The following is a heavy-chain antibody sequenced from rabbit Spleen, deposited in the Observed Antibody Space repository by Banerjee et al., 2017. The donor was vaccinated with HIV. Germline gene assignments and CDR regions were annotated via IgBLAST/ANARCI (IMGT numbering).Heavy chain of an antibody. Sequence: QSLEESGGDLVKPGASLTLTCKGSGFDFTSTYYMCWVGQAPGKGLEWIACIDTSSGNTAYATWAKGRFTISKTSSTTATLQMTSLTAADTATHFCASDYDFWGQGTLVTVS. J-gene: IGHJ6*01. CDR2: IDTSSGNT. CDR1: GFDFTSTYY. V-gene: IGHV1S40*01. CDR3: ASDYDF.